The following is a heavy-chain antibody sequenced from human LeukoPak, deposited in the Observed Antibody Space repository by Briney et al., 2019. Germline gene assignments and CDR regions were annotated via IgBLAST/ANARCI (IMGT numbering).Heavy chain of an antibody. CDR1: GFTVSSNY. D-gene: IGHD3-22*01. Sequence: GGSLRLSCAASGFTVSSNYMSWVRQAPGKGLEWVSVIYSGGSTYYADSVKGRFTISRDNSKNTLYLQMNSLRAEDTAVYYCARYYDSSGFDYWGQGTLVTVSS. J-gene: IGHJ4*02. CDR3: ARYYDSSGFDY. CDR2: IYSGGST. V-gene: IGHV3-66*01.